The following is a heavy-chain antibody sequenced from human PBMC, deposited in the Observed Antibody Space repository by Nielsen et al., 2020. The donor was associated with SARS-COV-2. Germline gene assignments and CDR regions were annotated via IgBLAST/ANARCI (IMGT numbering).Heavy chain of an antibody. CDR1: GFTFDDSA. CDR2: ITWNSDYV. J-gene: IGHJ4*02. Sequence: SLKISCAASGFTFDDSAMHWVRQAPGKGLEWVSGITWNSDYVGYADSVKGRFTISRDNAKNSLYLQMNSLRAEDTALYYCAKGYSSSWSTFDYWGRGTLVTVSS. CDR3: AKGYSSSWSTFDY. D-gene: IGHD6-13*01. V-gene: IGHV3-9*01.